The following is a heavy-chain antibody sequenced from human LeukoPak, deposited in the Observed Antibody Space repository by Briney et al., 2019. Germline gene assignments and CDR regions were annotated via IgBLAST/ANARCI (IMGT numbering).Heavy chain of an antibody. V-gene: IGHV4-38-2*02. D-gene: IGHD6-13*01. J-gene: IGHJ3*02. CDR3: ARALTAAGTEAFDI. CDR2: IYRIYHSGTT. Sequence: SETLSLTCTVSGFSISSGDYWGWIRQPPGKGLEWIGSIYRIYHSGTTDYNPSLKSRVTISVDTSKNHFSLKLSSVTAADTAVYYCARALTAAGTEAFDIWGQGTMVTVSS. CDR1: GFSISSGDY.